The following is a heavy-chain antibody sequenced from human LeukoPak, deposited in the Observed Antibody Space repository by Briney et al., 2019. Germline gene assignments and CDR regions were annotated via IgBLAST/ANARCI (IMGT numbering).Heavy chain of an antibody. CDR2: ISVCGGRT. D-gene: IGHD3-22*01. CDR3: VRDSSRFYESSGFHYTHFDY. J-gene: IGHJ4*02. CDR1: VYTFNRDY. Sequence: ASVRVSCKASVYTFNRDYIHWVRQGPGEGLEWLGVISVCGGRTVYAQKFQGRVTITRDPSTGPVYIELNGLRCEDTAVSYGVRDSSRFYESSGFHYTHFDYWGQGTLVTVSS. V-gene: IGHV1-46*02.